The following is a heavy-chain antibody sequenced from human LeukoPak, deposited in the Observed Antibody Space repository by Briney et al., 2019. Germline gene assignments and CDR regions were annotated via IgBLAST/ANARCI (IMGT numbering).Heavy chain of an antibody. J-gene: IGHJ4*02. CDR1: GGSISSYY. D-gene: IGHD6-6*01. V-gene: IGHV4-59*01. CDR2: IYYSGNT. Sequence: PSETLSLTCTVSGGSISSYYWSWIRQPPGKGLEWIGYIYYSGNTDYNPSLKSRVTISVDTSKNQFSLKLSSVTAADTAVYYCARYISSSQFSFDYWCQGTLVPVSS. CDR3: ARYISSSQFSFDY.